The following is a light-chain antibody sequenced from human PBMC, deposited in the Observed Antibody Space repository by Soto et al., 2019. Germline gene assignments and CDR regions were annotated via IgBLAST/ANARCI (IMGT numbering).Light chain of an antibody. V-gene: IGKV3-20*01. Sequence: EIVLTQSPATLSLSPGERATLSCRASQTLTSNYLAWYQQKPGHAPRLLIHGAACRATGIPDRFSGSGSGTEYTLSISMLEPEDVAVYSCQQYCDSVFTFCGETKVEVK. J-gene: IGKJ4*01. CDR2: GAA. CDR1: QTLTSNY. CDR3: QQYCDSVFT.